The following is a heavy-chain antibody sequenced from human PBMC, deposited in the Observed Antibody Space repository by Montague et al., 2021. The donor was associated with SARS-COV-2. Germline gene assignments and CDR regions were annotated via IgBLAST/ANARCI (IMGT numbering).Heavy chain of an antibody. Sequence: SETLSLTCSVSGDSIRTNYWSWIRQPPGKGLEWIGNFDHSGDTKYNPSLKSRATISVDTSRNQFALRLHSVTAADTAVYYCAREFRIELWQTNWYFGLWGRGTLVTASS. CDR3: AREFRIELWQTNWYFGL. CDR1: GDSIRTNY. V-gene: IGHV4-59*01. CDR2: FDHSGDT. D-gene: IGHD3-16*01. J-gene: IGHJ2*01.